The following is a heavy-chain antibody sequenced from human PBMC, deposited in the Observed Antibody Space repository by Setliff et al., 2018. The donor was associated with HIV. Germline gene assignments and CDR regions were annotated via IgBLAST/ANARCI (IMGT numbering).Heavy chain of an antibody. Sequence: GASVKVSCKASNYILTSYHMIWVRQAPGQGLEWMGWINTKTGDPTYAQGFPGRFVFSLDTSVGTAYLQISSLKADDSAMYYCARVSGAGTLNSYFYYMDVWGKGTAVTV. V-gene: IGHV7-4-1*02. D-gene: IGHD6-13*01. CDR1: NYILTSYH. J-gene: IGHJ6*03. CDR2: INTKTGDP. CDR3: ARVSGAGTLNSYFYYMDV.